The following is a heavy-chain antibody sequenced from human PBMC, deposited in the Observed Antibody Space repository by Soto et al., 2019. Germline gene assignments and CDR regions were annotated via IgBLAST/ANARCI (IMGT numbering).Heavy chain of an antibody. Sequence: ASVKVSCKVSGYTLTELSMHWVRQAPGKGLEWMGGFDPEDGETIYAQKFQGRVTMTEDTSTDTAYMELSSLRSEDTAVYYCAKVERYYYDSSGYYSSPLFWGQGTLVTVSS. CDR3: AKVERYYYDSSGYYSSPLF. CDR1: GYTLTELS. D-gene: IGHD3-22*01. CDR2: FDPEDGET. J-gene: IGHJ4*02. V-gene: IGHV1-24*01.